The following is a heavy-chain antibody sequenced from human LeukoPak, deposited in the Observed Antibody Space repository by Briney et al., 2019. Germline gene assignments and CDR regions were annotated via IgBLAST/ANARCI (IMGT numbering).Heavy chain of an antibody. D-gene: IGHD6-13*01. J-gene: IGHJ4*02. CDR1: GGTFSSYA. Sequence: GASVKVSCKASGGTFSSYATSWVRQAPGQGLEWMGGIIPIFGTANYAQKFQGRVTITADESTSTAYVELSSLRSEDTAVYYCARAGYSSSWFESYFDYWGQGTLVTVSS. V-gene: IGHV1-69*13. CDR3: ARAGYSSSWFESYFDY. CDR2: IIPIFGTA.